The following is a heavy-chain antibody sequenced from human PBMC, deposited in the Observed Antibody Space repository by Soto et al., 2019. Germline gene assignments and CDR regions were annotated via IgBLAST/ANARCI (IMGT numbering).Heavy chain of an antibody. D-gene: IGHD3-10*01. J-gene: IGHJ4*02. V-gene: IGHV3-66*01. Sequence: GGSLRLSCAASGFTVSSNYMSWVRQAPGKGLEWVSVIYSGGSTYYADSVKGRFTISRDNSKDTLYLQMNSLRAEDTAVGYCARDREFYFDDWGQGTRVNVSS. CDR2: IYSGGST. CDR1: GFTVSSNY. CDR3: ARDREFYFDD.